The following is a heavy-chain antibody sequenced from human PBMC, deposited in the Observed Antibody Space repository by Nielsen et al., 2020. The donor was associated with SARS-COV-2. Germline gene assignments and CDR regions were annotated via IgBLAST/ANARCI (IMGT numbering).Heavy chain of an antibody. CDR1: GFTFSSYS. V-gene: IGHV3-21*01. J-gene: IGHJ6*02. CDR2: ISSSSSDI. CDR3: ARGGLMVRGADGMDV. D-gene: IGHD3-10*01. Sequence: GESLKISCAASGFTFSSYSMNWVRQAPGKGLEWVSSISSSSSDIHHADSVKGRFTISRDNAKNSLYLQMNSLRAEDTAVYYCARGGLMVRGADGMDVWGQGTTVTVSS.